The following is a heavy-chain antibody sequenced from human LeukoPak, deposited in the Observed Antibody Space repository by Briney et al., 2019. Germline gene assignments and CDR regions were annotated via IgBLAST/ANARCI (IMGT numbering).Heavy chain of an antibody. V-gene: IGHV3-13*01. CDR2: IGTAGDT. Sequence: GGSLRLSCAASGFTFSSYDMHWVRQATGKGLEWVSAIGTAGDTYYPGSVKGRFTISRENAKNSLYPQMNSLRAGDTAVYYCARARAPQYDFWSGYHAIALNSMDVWGQGTTVTVSS. CDR1: GFTFSSYD. J-gene: IGHJ6*02. D-gene: IGHD3-3*01. CDR3: ARARAPQYDFWSGYHAIALNSMDV.